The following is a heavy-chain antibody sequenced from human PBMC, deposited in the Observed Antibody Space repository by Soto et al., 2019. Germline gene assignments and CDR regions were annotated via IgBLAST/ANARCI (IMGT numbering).Heavy chain of an antibody. CDR3: ARNVEATLGYFQH. CDR2: IYYSGST. CDR1: GGSISSYY. V-gene: IGHV4-59*01. Sequence: SETLSLTCTVSGGSISSYYWSWIRQPPGKGLEWIGYIYYSGSTNYNPSLKSRVTISVETSKNQFALKLSSVTAADTAVYYCARNVEATLGYFQHWGQGTLVTVSS. J-gene: IGHJ1*01. D-gene: IGHD5-12*01.